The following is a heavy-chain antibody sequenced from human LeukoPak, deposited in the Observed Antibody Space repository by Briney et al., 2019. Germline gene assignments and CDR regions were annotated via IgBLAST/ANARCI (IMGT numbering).Heavy chain of an antibody. Sequence: SETLSLTCTVSGGSISSYYWSWIRQPPGKGPEWIGYIYTSGSTNYNPSLKSRVTISVDTSKNQFSLKLSSVTAADTAVYYCARRAIYYYYMDVWGKGTTVTVSS. V-gene: IGHV4-4*09. CDR1: GGSISSYY. J-gene: IGHJ6*03. CDR2: IYTSGST. CDR3: ARRAIYYYYMDV.